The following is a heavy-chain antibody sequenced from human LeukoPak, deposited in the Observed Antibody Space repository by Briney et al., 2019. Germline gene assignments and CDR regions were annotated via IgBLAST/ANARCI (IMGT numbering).Heavy chain of an antibody. CDR2: ISSSGSTI. J-gene: IGHJ1*01. D-gene: IGHD2-15*01. CDR1: GFTFSSYE. V-gene: IGHV3-48*03. Sequence: GGSLRLSCAASGFTFSSYEMNWVRQAPGKGLEWVSYISSSGSTIYYADSVKGRFTISRDNAKNSLYLQMNSLRAEDTAVYYCSRGHSAGSADYFQHWGQGTLVTVSS. CDR3: SRGHSAGSADYFQH.